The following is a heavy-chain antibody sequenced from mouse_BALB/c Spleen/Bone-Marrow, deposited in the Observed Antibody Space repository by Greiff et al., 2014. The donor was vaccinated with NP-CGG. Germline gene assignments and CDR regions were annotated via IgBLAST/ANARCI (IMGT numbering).Heavy chain of an antibody. V-gene: IGHV5-4*02. D-gene: IGHD1-1*02. CDR1: GFIFSDYY. CDR2: ISDGGSYT. Sequence: EVKLEESGGGLVKPGGSLKLSCTASGFIFSDYYMYWVRQTPEKRLEWVAAISDGGSYTYYPDSVKGRFTISRDNAKNNLYLQMSSLKSEDTAMYYCARSGEKYGAMDYWGQGTSVTVSS. J-gene: IGHJ4*01. CDR3: ARSGEKYGAMDY.